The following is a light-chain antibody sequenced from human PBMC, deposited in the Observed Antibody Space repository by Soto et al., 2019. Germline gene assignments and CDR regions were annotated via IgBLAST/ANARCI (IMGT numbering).Light chain of an antibody. J-gene: IGKJ1*01. V-gene: IGKV3-20*01. CDR3: QQYGSSPWT. CDR1: QNISSY. Sequence: IVLTQSPATLSLSPVKRATLSFRASQNISSYLIWYQQKPGQAPRLLIYGASSRATGIPDRFSGSGSGTDFTLTISRLEPEDFAVYYCQQYGSSPWTFGQGTKVDIK. CDR2: GAS.